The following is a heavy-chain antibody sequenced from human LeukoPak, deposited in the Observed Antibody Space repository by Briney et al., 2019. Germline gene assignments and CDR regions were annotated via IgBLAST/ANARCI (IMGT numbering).Heavy chain of an antibody. CDR3: ARVSPSGVWDV. D-gene: IGHD3-10*01. J-gene: IGHJ6*02. V-gene: IGHV4-61*02. Sequence: PSQTLSLTCTGSGDSISGINYYWTWIRQPAGKGLEWIGRIYTTGSSNYNPSLKSRVTISVDTSNNQFSLKLSSVTAADTAVYYCARVSPSGVWDVWGQGTTVTVSS. CDR2: IYTTGSS. CDR1: GDSISGINYY.